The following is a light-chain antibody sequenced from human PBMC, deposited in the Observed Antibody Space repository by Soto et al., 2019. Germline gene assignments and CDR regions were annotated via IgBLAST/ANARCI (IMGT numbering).Light chain of an antibody. J-gene: IGKJ2*01. CDR3: QQYGSSPTYT. Sequence: EIVLTQSPGTLSLSPGERATLSCRAGQSVSSTYSAWYQQKPGQAPRLLIYGASSRATGIPDRFSGSGSGTDFTLTISRLEPEDFAVYYCQQYGSSPTYTFGQGTKLEIK. CDR2: GAS. CDR1: QSVSSTY. V-gene: IGKV3-20*01.